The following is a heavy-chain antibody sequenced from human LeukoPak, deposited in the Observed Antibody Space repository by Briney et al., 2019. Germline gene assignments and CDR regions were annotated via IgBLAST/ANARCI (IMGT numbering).Heavy chain of an antibody. V-gene: IGHV5-51*01. CDR2: IYPGDSDT. Sequence: KPGESLKISCKGSGYSFTTYWIGWVRQMPGKGLEWMGIIYPGDSDTRYSPSFQGQVTISADKSTSTAYLQWNSLKASDTAMYYCARHKGGYCSSSTCQNWFDPWGQGTLVTVSS. J-gene: IGHJ5*02. D-gene: IGHD2-2*01. CDR3: ARHKGGYCSSSTCQNWFDP. CDR1: GYSFTTYW.